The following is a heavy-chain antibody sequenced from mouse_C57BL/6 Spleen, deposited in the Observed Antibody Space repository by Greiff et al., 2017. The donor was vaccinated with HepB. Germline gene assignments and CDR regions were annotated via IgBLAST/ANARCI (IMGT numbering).Heavy chain of an antibody. Sequence: VQGVESGAELARPGASVKMSCKASGYTFTSYTMHWVKQRPGQGLEWIGYINPSSGHTKYNQKFKDKATLTADKSSSTAYMQLSSLTSEDSAVYYCARCSGDGYWYFDVWGTGTTVTVSS. CDR3: ARCSGDGYWYFDV. D-gene: IGHD2-3*01. CDR1: GYTFTSYT. CDR2: INPSSGHT. V-gene: IGHV1-4*01. J-gene: IGHJ1*03.